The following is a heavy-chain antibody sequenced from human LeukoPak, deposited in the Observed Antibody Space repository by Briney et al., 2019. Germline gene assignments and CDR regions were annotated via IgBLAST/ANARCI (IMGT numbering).Heavy chain of an antibody. CDR2: IYFDGSST. CDR1: GFTFSSYW. Sequence: GGSLRLSCAASGFTFSSYWMHWVRQAPGKGLVWVSRIYFDGSSTSYADSVKGRFTISRDNSKTTLYLQMNSLRAEDTAVYYCAKDLGDCSGGSCYYYGLDVWGQGTTVTVSS. CDR3: AKDLGDCSGGSCYYYGLDV. J-gene: IGHJ6*02. D-gene: IGHD2-15*01. V-gene: IGHV3-74*01.